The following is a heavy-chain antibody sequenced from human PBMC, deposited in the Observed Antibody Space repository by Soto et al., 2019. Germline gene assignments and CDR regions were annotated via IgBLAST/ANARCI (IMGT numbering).Heavy chain of an antibody. CDR1: GFTLSSAW. V-gene: IGHV3-7*01. CDR3: ARGPR. CDR2: TNQDGSVK. J-gene: IGHJ4*02. Sequence: EVQLVESGGGLVQPGGSLRLSCVVSGFTLSSAWMSWVRQAPGQGLEWVATTNQDGSVKYYVESVKGRFTPSRDNAKKSLDLQMNTLSADDTAVYYCARGPRWGQGSLDTVSP.